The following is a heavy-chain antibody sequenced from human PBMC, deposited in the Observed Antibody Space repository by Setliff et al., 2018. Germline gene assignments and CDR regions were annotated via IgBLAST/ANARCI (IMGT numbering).Heavy chain of an antibody. Sequence: TLSLTCTVSGGSISSSSYYWGWIRQPPGKGLEWIGSIYYSGSTYYNPSLKSRVTISVDTSKNQFSLKLSSVTAADTAVYYCARGGVLGTGDFDYWGQGTLVTVSS. CDR1: GGSISSSSYY. J-gene: IGHJ4*02. D-gene: IGHD3-16*01. CDR3: ARGGVLGTGDFDY. CDR2: IYYSGST. V-gene: IGHV4-39*07.